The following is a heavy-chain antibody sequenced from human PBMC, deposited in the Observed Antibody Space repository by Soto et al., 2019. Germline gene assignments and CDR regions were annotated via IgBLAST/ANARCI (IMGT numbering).Heavy chain of an antibody. CDR3: AGHRYLARYCSSTSCFELDY. CDR2: IYPGDSDT. J-gene: IGHJ4*02. D-gene: IGHD2-2*01. V-gene: IGHV5-51*01. Sequence: HGESLKISCKGSGYSFTSYWIGWVRQMPGKGLEWMGIIYPGDSDTRYSPSFQGQVTISADKSISTAYLQWSSLKASDTAMYYCAGHRYLARYCSSTSCFELDYWGQGTLVTVSS. CDR1: GYSFTSYW.